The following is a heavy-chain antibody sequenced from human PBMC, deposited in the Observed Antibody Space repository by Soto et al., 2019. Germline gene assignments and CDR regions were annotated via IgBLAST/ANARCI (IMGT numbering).Heavy chain of an antibody. CDR3: ARYYYGSGSYTLDY. Sequence: SETLSLTCTVSGGSISSGGYYWSWIRQHPGKGLEWIGYIYYSGSTYYNPSLKSRVTISVDTSKNQFSLKLSSVTAADTAVYYCARYYYGSGSYTLDYWGQGTLVTVSS. V-gene: IGHV4-31*03. J-gene: IGHJ4*02. CDR2: IYYSGST. D-gene: IGHD3-10*01. CDR1: GGSISSGGYY.